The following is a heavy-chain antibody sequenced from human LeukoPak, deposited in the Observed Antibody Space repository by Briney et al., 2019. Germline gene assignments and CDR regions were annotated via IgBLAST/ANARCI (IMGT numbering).Heavy chain of an antibody. D-gene: IGHD4-17*01. V-gene: IGHV3-74*01. CDR1: GFTFSSYW. CDR3: ATDYGDYYGMDV. CDR2: INSDGSST. J-gene: IGHJ6*02. Sequence: PGGSLRLSCAASGFTFSSYWMHWVRQAPGKGLVWVSRINSDGSSTSYADSVKGRFTISRDNAKNTLYLQMNSLRAEDTAVYYCATDYGDYYGMDVWGQGTTVTVSS.